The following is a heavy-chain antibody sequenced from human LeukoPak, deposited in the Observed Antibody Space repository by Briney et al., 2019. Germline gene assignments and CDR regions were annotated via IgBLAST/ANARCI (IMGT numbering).Heavy chain of an antibody. CDR2: MNQGGSET. CDR1: GCTFGRHW. CDR3: ARDGVAGGFDY. Sequence: GGSLRLSCAASGCTFGRHWMSWVRQAPGKGLEWVAHMNQGGSETTNVDSVKGRFTISRDDAKNLVFLQMNSLRVEDTAVYYCARDGVAGGFDYWGQGILVTVSS. D-gene: IGHD6-19*01. V-gene: IGHV3-7*01. J-gene: IGHJ4*02.